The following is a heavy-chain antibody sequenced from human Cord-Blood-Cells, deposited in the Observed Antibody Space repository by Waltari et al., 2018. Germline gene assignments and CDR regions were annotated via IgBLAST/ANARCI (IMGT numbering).Heavy chain of an antibody. D-gene: IGHD3-10*01. CDR3: AKDSPLMVQAKGWFDP. J-gene: IGHJ5*02. V-gene: IGHV3-23*01. Sequence: EVQLLESGGGLVQPGGSLRLSCAASGFTFSSYAMSWVRQAPGKGLEWVSAISGSGGSTYYADSVKGRFTISRDNSKNTLYLQMNSLRAEDTAVYYCAKDSPLMVQAKGWFDPWGQGTLVTVSS. CDR2: ISGSGGST. CDR1: GFTFSSYA.